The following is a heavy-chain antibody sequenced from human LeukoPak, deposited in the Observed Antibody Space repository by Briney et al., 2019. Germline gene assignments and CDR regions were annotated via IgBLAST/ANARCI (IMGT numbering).Heavy chain of an antibody. D-gene: IGHD4-17*01. J-gene: IGHJ4*02. V-gene: IGHV4-34*01. CDR1: GGSFSGYY. CDR2: INHSGST. CDR3: ARRGTTVTFFDY. Sequence: SETLSLTCAVYGGSFSGYYWSWIRQPPGKGLEWIREINHSGSTNYNPSLKSRVTISVDTSKNQFSLELSSVTAADTAVYYCARRGTTVTFFDYWGQGTLVTVSS.